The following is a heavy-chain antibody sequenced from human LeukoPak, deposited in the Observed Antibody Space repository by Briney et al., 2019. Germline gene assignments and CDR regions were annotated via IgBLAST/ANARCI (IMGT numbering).Heavy chain of an antibody. CDR1: GFTFSSYA. Sequence: PGRSLRLSCAASGFTFSSYAMHWVRQAPGNGLEWVAVISYDGSNKYYADSVKGRFTISRDNSKNTLYLQMNSLRAEDTAVYYCARGGYYDSSGVFDYWGQGTLVTVSS. CDR3: ARGGYYDSSGVFDY. CDR2: ISYDGSNK. J-gene: IGHJ4*02. D-gene: IGHD3-22*01. V-gene: IGHV3-30-3*01.